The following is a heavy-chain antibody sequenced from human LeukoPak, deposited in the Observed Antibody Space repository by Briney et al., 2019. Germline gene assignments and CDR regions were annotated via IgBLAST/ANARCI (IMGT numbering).Heavy chain of an antibody. Sequence: ASVKVSCKASGYTFTSYDINWVRQATGQGLEWMGWMNPDNGNTGYAQKFQGRVTMTRNTSINTAYMELSSLRSDDTAVYYCARALRLQSWFDPWGQGTLVTVSS. V-gene: IGHV1-8*01. CDR2: MNPDNGNT. CDR3: ARALRLQSWFDP. J-gene: IGHJ5*02. D-gene: IGHD4-11*01. CDR1: GYTFTSYD.